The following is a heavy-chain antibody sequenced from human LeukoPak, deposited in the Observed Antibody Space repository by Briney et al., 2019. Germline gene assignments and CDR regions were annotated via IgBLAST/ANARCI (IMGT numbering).Heavy chain of an antibody. D-gene: IGHD5-12*01. V-gene: IGHV3-23*01. J-gene: IGHJ4*02. CDR3: AKDLGYSGYDYYFDY. CDR1: GFTFSSYA. Sequence: PGGSLRLSCAASGFTFSSYAMSWVRQAPGKGLEWVSAISGSGGSTYNADSVKSRFTISRDNSKNTLYLQMHSLRAEDTAVYYCAKDLGYSGYDYYFDYWGQGTLVTVSS. CDR2: ISGSGGST.